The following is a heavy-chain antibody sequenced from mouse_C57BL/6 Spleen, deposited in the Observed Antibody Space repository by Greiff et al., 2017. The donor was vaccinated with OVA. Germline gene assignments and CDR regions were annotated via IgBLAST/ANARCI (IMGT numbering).Heavy chain of an antibody. CDR3: AREGLDYGSSYVDY. V-gene: IGHV5-16*01. Sequence: EVHLVESEGGLVQPGSSMKLSCTASGFTFSDYYMAWVRQVPEKGLEWVANINYDGSSTYYLDSLKSRFNISRDNAKNILYLQMSSLKSEDTATYYCAREGLDYGSSYVDYWGQGTTLTVSS. CDR1: GFTFSDYY. CDR2: INYDGSST. J-gene: IGHJ2*01. D-gene: IGHD1-1*01.